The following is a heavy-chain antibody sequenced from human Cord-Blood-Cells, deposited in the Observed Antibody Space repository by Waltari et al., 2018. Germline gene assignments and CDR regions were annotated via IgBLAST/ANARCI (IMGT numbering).Heavy chain of an antibody. J-gene: IGHJ3*02. CDR2: IIPIFGTA. CDR1: GGTFSSYA. Sequence: QVQLVQSGAEVKKPGSSVKVSCKASGGTFSSYAISWVRQAPGQGLEWMGGIIPIFGTANYAQKFQGRVTITADESTSTAYMELSSLRSEDMAVYYCASGYCTNGVCYDAFDIWGQGTMVTVSS. V-gene: IGHV1-69*01. D-gene: IGHD2-8*01. CDR3: ASGYCTNGVCYDAFDI.